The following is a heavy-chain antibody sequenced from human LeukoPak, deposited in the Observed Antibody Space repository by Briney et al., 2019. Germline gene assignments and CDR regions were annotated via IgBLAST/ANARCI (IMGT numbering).Heavy chain of an antibody. V-gene: IGHV3-33*01. CDR3: ARDDSNGVTTDRYYYYGMDV. CDR1: GFTFSSYG. D-gene: IGHD2-21*02. J-gene: IGHJ6*02. CDR2: IWYDGSNK. Sequence: PGRSLRLSCAASGFTFSSYGMHWVRQAPGKGLEWVAVIWYDGSNKYYADSVKGRFTISRDNSKNTLYLQMNSLRAEDTAVYYCARDDSNGVTTDRYYYYGMDVWGQGTTVTVSS.